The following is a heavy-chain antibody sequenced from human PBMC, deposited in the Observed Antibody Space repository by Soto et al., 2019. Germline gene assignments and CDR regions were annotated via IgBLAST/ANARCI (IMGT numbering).Heavy chain of an antibody. CDR2: IIPIFGTA. D-gene: IGHD2-15*01. CDR3: AHRPDCSGGSCYLERPTDYYYYGMDV. V-gene: IGHV1-69*06. J-gene: IGHJ6*02. CDR1: GGTFSSYA. Sequence: QVQLVQSGAEVKKPGSSVKVSCKASGGTFSSYAISWVRQAPGQGLEWMGGIIPIFGTANYAQKFQGRVTITADKSTSTAYMELSSLRSEDTAVYYCAHRPDCSGGSCYLERPTDYYYYGMDVWGQGTTVTVSS.